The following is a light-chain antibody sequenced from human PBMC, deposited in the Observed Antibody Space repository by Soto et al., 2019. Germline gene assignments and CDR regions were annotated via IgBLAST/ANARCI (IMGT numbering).Light chain of an antibody. CDR2: GAS. Sequence: EIVLTQSPGTLSLSPGERATLSCRASQSVSSSYLAWYQQKPGQAPRLLVYGASSRATGIPDRFSGSGSGTDLTLTINRVEPEDFAVYYCQHYGSSPFTFGPGTRVDIK. CDR3: QHYGSSPFT. CDR1: QSVSSSY. J-gene: IGKJ3*01. V-gene: IGKV3-20*01.